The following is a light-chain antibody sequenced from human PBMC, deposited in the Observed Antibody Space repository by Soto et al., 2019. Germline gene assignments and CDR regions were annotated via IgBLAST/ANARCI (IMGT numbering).Light chain of an antibody. CDR3: QQRSNSLT. CDR1: QSVSSY. Sequence: EIVLTQSPAPLSLSPGERATLSCRASQSVSSYLAWYQQNPGQAPRLLIYDASNRATGIPARFSGSGSGTDSTLTISSLEPEDFAVYYCQQRSNSLTFGGRTKVEIK. J-gene: IGKJ4*01. CDR2: DAS. V-gene: IGKV3-11*01.